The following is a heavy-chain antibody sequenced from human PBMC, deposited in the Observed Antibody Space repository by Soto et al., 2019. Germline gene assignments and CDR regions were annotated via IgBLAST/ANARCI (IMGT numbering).Heavy chain of an antibody. V-gene: IGHV3-23*01. CDR3: VKRGRNWGAFDF. Sequence: VQLLESGGDLVQPGGSLRLSCVASGFILNNYAMSWVRQAPGKGLEWVSTIGGTDGDSDGAPWYEESVKGRFTISRDSSANTLFLHMDNLRAEDSALYYCVKRGRNWGAFDFWGQGTTVVVSS. CDR2: IGGTDGDSDGAP. D-gene: IGHD7-27*01. J-gene: IGHJ3*01. CDR1: GFILNNYA.